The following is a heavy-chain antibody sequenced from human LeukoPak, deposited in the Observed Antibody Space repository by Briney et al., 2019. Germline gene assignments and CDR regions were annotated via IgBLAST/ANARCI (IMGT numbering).Heavy chain of an antibody. Sequence: GRSLRLSCAASGFTFSSYGMHWVRQAPGKGLEWVAVIWYDGSNKYYADSVKGRFTISRDNSKNTLYLQMNSLGAEDTAVYYCAKGKGIAVGHFSFDYWGQGTLVTVSS. V-gene: IGHV3-33*06. CDR1: GFTFSSYG. CDR2: IWYDGSNK. D-gene: IGHD6-19*01. CDR3: AKGKGIAVGHFSFDY. J-gene: IGHJ4*02.